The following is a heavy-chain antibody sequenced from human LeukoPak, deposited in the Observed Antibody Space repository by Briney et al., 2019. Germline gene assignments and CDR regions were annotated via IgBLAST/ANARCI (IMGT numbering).Heavy chain of an antibody. Sequence: GGSLRLSCAASGFTFSSYDMHWVRQATGKGLEWVSAIGTAGDTYYPGSVKGRFTISRENAKNPLYLQMNSLRAGDTAVYYCARRHCSGGSCQFDYWGQGTLVTVSS. V-gene: IGHV3-13*01. CDR2: IGTAGDT. CDR1: GFTFSSYD. J-gene: IGHJ4*02. CDR3: ARRHCSGGSCQFDY. D-gene: IGHD2-15*01.